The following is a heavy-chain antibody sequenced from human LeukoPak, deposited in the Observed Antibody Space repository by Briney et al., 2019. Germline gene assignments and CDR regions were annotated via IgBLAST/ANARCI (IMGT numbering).Heavy chain of an antibody. D-gene: IGHD3-16*01. CDR1: GFTFSSYV. CDR2: IWYDGSNK. J-gene: IGHJ4*02. CDR3: ARDVTATIDY. Sequence: GGALRLSCAASGFTFSSYVMHWVRQAPGKGLEGVAVIWYDGSNKYYADSVKGRFTISRDNSKNTLYLQMNSLRAEDTAVYYCARDVTATIDYWGQGTLVTVSS. V-gene: IGHV3-33*01.